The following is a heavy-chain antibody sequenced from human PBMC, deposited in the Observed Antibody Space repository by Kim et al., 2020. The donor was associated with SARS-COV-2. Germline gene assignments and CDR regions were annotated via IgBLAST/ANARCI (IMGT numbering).Heavy chain of an antibody. CDR3: AKDSGRDYYFDY. J-gene: IGHJ4*02. Sequence: ASVKVSCKTFGYPFTRSALHWVRQAPGQGLELMGWINTKTGKATYAQGFSGRFVFSLDTSDSTAHMQISGLKAEDTAVYFCAKDSGRDYYFDYWGQGTLV. CDR2: INTKTGKA. V-gene: IGHV7-4-1*02. D-gene: IGHD3-10*01. CDR1: GYPFTRSA.